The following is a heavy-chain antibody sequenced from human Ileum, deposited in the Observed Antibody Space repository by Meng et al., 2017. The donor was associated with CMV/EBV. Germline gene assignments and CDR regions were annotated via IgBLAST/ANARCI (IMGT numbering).Heavy chain of an antibody. V-gene: IGHV4-38-2*02. Sequence: ESLRLSCTVSGYSISSGYYWGWIRQPPGKGLEWIGSIYYSGSTYYNPSLKSRVTISVDTSKDQFSLKLSSVTAADTAVYYCARISSIAARLFWFDPWGQGTLVTVSS. CDR3: ARISSIAARLFWFDP. CDR2: IYYSGST. J-gene: IGHJ5*02. D-gene: IGHD6-6*01. CDR1: GYSISSGYY.